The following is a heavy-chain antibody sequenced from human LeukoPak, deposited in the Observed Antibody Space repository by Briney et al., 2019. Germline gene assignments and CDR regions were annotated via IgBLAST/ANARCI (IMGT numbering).Heavy chain of an antibody. CDR1: GFSFSNYA. Sequence: GGSLRLSCVSSGFSFSNYAMSWVRQAPEKGLERVSSISGSGGSTHYADSVKGRFTISRGKTKNTLYLQMNSLRAEDTAVYYCAKSAYYDASGYYREYYFDCWGQGTLVTVSS. CDR3: AKSAYYDASGYYREYYFDC. CDR2: ISGSGGST. V-gene: IGHV3-23*01. D-gene: IGHD3-22*01. J-gene: IGHJ4*02.